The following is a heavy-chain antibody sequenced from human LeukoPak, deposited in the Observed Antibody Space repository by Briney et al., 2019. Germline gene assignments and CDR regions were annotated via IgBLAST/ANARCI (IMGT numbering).Heavy chain of an antibody. CDR2: MNPNSGGT. V-gene: IGHV1-2*02. CDR1: GYTLTGYY. Sequence: GASVKVSCKASGYTLTGYYMHWVRQAPGQGLEWMGWMNPNSGGTKYAQKFQGRVTMTRDTSISTAYMELSRVRSDDTAMYYCARDKLGLGELSLYDQWGQGTLATVFS. CDR3: ARDKLGLGELSLYDQ. D-gene: IGHD3-16*02. J-gene: IGHJ5*02.